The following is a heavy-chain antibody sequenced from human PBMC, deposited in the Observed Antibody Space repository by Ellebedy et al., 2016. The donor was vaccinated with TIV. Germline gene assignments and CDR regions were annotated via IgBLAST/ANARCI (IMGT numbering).Heavy chain of an antibody. CDR1: GFNFDDYA. CDR3: VKDKSVSGFSFWFFDL. CDR2: ISWNSGSV. Sequence: GGSLRLSXAASGFNFDDYAMHWVRQAPGKALEWVSGISWNSGSVNYADSVKGRFTISRDNVNDSLHLQMNSLRPEDTAFYYCVKDKSVSGFSFWFFDLWGRGTLVTVSS. J-gene: IGHJ2*01. D-gene: IGHD3-22*01. V-gene: IGHV3-9*01.